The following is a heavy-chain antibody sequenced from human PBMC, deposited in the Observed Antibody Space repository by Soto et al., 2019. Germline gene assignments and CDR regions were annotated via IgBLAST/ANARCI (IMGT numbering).Heavy chain of an antibody. CDR1: GFNFSSYS. D-gene: IGHD3-16*01. CDR3: AREFPYYVSSDSYLGY. Sequence: GGSLRLSCATSGFNFSSYSMHWVRQAPGKGLEWVAVIWYDGSNKYYADSVKGRFTISRDNSKNTVHLQMNNLRAEDKAVYYSAREFPYYVSSDSYLGYWGQGALVTVSS. J-gene: IGHJ4*02. V-gene: IGHV3-33*01. CDR2: IWYDGSNK.